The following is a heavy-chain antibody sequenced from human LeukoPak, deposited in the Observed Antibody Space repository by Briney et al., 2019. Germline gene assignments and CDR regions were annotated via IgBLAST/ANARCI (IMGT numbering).Heavy chain of an antibody. D-gene: IGHD4-23*01. CDR1: GFTFSTYS. J-gene: IGHJ4*02. CDR3: AKLSYDDNSGY. CDR2: ISSSSSTI. V-gene: IGHV3-48*02. Sequence: GGCMRLSCAASGFTFSTYSMNWDRQAPGKGLEWISYISSSSSTIYYADSVKGRFTISRDNAKKLLYLQMNSMRDEDTAVYYCAKLSYDDNSGYWGQGTLGTASS.